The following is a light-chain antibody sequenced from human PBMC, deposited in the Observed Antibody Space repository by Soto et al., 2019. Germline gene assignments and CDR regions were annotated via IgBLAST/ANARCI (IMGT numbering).Light chain of an antibody. CDR2: SSN. V-gene: IGLV1-44*01. CDR3: AVWDGSLNGWV. CDR1: SSNIGRDT. Sequence: QSVLTQPPSASGTPGQRVTISCSGSSSNIGRDTVNWYQHLPGTAPKLLIYSSNQRPSGVPDRFSGSKSGTSAFLAISGLQSEDEADYYCAVWDGSLNGWVFGGGTKLTVL. J-gene: IGLJ3*02.